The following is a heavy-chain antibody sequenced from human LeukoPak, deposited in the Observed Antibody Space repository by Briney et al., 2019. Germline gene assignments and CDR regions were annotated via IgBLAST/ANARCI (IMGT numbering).Heavy chain of an antibody. CDR3: ASVRLTYSSSSGFDY. CDR2: INHSGST. Sequence: PSETLSLTCAVYGGSFSGYYWSWIRQPPGKGLEWIGEINHSGSTNYNPSLKSRVTISVDTSKNQFSLKLSSVTAADTAVYYCASVRLTYSSSSGFDYWGQGTLVTVPS. D-gene: IGHD6-6*01. V-gene: IGHV4-34*01. CDR1: GGSFSGYY. J-gene: IGHJ4*02.